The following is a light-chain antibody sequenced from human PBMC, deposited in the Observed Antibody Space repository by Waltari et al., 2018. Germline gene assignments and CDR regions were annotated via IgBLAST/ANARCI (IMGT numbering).Light chain of an antibody. V-gene: IGLV2-14*03. CDR2: DVS. J-gene: IGLJ1*01. Sequence: QSALTQPASVPGCPGQSITISCTGTSRDAGGYDSVSCYQQHPGKAPKLMLYDVSNRPLEVSHRFSGFKSGNTASLTISGLQADDEAEYYCGSYTSSTTLAFGTGTKVTVL. CDR3: GSYTSSTTLA. CDR1: SRDAGGYDS.